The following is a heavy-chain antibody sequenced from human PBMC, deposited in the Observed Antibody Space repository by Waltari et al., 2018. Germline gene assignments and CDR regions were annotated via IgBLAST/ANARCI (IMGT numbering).Heavy chain of an antibody. V-gene: IGHV4-34*01. CDR2: INHSGST. J-gene: IGHJ4*02. CDR1: GGSCSGYY. CDR3: ARRVPRAFFDY. D-gene: IGHD3-10*01. Sequence: QVQLQQWGAGLLKPSETLSLTCAVYGGSCSGYYWSWIRQPPGKGLEWIGEINHSGSTNYNPSLKSRVTISVDTSKNQFSLKLSAVTAADTAVYYCARRVPRAFFDYWGQGTLVTVSS.